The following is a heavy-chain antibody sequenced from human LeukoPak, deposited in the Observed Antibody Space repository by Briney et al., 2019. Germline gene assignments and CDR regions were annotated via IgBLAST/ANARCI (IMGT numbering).Heavy chain of an antibody. J-gene: IGHJ5*02. CDR1: GLTFSRSW. CDR3: ARRGTIAVPAAWFDP. CDR2: IKEDGGQK. V-gene: IGHV3-7*01. Sequence: GGSLRLSCAASGLTFSRSWMHWVRQTPGKGLEWVAGIKEDGGQKDYVASVRGRFTISRDNARNSLYLQMNNLRADDTAVYYCARRGTIAVPAAWFDPWGQGTLVTVSS. D-gene: IGHD6-19*01.